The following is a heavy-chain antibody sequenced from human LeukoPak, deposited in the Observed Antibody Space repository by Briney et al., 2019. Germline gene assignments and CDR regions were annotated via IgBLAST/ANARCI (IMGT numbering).Heavy chain of an antibody. J-gene: IGHJ4*02. CDR3: ARVANDDRPFDY. CDR1: GGSISSYY. CDR2: IYYSGST. V-gene: IGHV4-59*01. D-gene: IGHD1-1*01. Sequence: SETLSLTCTVSGGSISSYYWSWIRQPPAQGLELIGYIYYSGSTNYNPSLKSRVTISVDTSKNQFSLKLSSVTAADTAVYYCARVANDDRPFDYGGQGTLVTVSS.